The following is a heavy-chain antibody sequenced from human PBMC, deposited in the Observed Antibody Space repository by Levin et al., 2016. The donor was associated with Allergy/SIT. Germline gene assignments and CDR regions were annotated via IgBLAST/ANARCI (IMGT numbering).Heavy chain of an antibody. V-gene: IGHV3-21*01. CDR2: ISSSSSYI. CDR1: GFTFSSYS. D-gene: IGHD3-22*01. CDR3: ARVSLYYYDSSGPSPHEEYAFDI. Sequence: GESLKISCAASGFTFSSYSMNWVRQAPGKGLEWVSSISSSSSYIYYADSVKGRFTISRDNAKNSLYLQMNSLRAEDTAVYYCARVSLYYYDSSGPSPHEEYAFDIWGQGTMVTVSS. J-gene: IGHJ3*02.